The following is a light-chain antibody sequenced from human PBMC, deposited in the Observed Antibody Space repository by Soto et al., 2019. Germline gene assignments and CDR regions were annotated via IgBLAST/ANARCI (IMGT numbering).Light chain of an antibody. CDR2: DVS. J-gene: IGLJ2*01. CDR1: SIDVGGYNY. V-gene: IGLV2-14*01. Sequence: QSALTQPASVSGSPGQSITISCTGTSIDVGGYNYVSWYQQHPGKAPKLMIYDVSNRPSGVSNRFSSSKSGNTASLTTSGLQAEDEAYYYCSSYTSSSVVFGGGTKLTV. CDR3: SSYTSSSVV.